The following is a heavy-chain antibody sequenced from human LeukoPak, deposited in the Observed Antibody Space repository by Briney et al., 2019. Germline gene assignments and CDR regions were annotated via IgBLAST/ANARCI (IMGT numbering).Heavy chain of an antibody. Sequence: GGSLRLSCAASGFTFSSYGMHWVRQAPGKGLEWVAVITYDGSNKYYADSVKGRFTISRDNSKNTLYLQMNSLRAEDTAVYYCAKDQQNLNFDYWGQGTLVTVSS. D-gene: IGHD6-13*01. V-gene: IGHV3-30*18. J-gene: IGHJ4*02. CDR1: GFTFSSYG. CDR3: AKDQQNLNFDY. CDR2: ITYDGSNK.